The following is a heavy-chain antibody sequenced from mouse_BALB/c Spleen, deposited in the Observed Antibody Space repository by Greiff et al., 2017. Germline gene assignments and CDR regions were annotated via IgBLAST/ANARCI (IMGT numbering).Heavy chain of an antibody. Sequence: VKLMESGPGLVAPSQSLSITCTVSGFSLTSYGVHWVRQPPGKGLEWLGVIWAGGSTNYNSALMSRLSISNDNSKSQVFLKMNSLQTDDTAMYYCARDQYGNYGAWFAYWGQGTLVTVSA. J-gene: IGHJ3*01. D-gene: IGHD2-10*02. V-gene: IGHV2-9*02. CDR2: IWAGGST. CDR3: ARDQYGNYGAWFAY. CDR1: GFSLTSYG.